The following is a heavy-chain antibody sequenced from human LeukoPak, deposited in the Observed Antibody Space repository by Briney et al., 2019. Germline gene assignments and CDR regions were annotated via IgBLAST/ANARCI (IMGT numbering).Heavy chain of an antibody. CDR3: AREADSSDY. D-gene: IGHD3-22*01. V-gene: IGHV3-30-3*01. J-gene: IGHJ4*02. CDR2: ISYDGSNK. CDR1: GFTFSSHA. Sequence: GGSLRLSCAASGFTFSSHAMHWVRQAPGKGLEWVAVISYDGSNKYYADSVKGRFTISRDNSKNTLYLQMNSLRAEDTAVYYCAREADSSDYWGQGTLVTVSS.